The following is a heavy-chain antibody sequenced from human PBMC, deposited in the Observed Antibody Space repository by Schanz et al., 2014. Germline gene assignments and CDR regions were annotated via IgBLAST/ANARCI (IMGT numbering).Heavy chain of an antibody. J-gene: IGHJ6*03. V-gene: IGHV1-18*01. Sequence: QVQLVQSGPEVKEPGASVKVSCEASRYTFNTYGLNWVRQAPGQGLEWMGWISPYNGNTNYAQKLQGRVTMTADTSTSTAYMELSGLRSEDTAVYYCAGTYCSSTSCYTGYYYMDVWGKGTTVTVSS. CDR2: ISPYNGNT. CDR1: RYTFNTYG. D-gene: IGHD2-2*02. CDR3: AGTYCSSTSCYTGYYYMDV.